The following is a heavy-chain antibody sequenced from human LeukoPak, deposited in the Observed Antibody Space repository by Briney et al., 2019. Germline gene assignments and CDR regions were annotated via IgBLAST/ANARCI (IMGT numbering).Heavy chain of an antibody. Sequence: SVKVSCKASGGTFSSYAISRVRQAPGQGLEWMGGIIPIFGTANYAQKFQGRVTITADESTSTAYMELSSLRSEDTAVYYCARGWEDEVLAPFDYWGQGTLVTVSS. J-gene: IGHJ4*02. CDR2: IIPIFGTA. V-gene: IGHV1-69*13. CDR3: ARGWEDEVLAPFDY. CDR1: GGTFSSYA. D-gene: IGHD2-21*01.